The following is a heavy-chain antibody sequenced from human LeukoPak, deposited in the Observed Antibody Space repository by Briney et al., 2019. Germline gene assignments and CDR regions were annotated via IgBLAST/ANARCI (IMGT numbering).Heavy chain of an antibody. V-gene: IGHV3-23*01. CDR2: ISSSGGTT. J-gene: IGHJ4*02. Sequence: PGGSLRLSCAASGFTFARYAMSWVRQAPGKGLEWVSVISSSGGTTYYADSVKGRFTISRDNSKNTVFLQMNSLRAEDTAVYYCAKDQLVIDYYFDIWGQGTLVTVSS. CDR3: AKDQLVIDYYFDI. D-gene: IGHD2-21*01. CDR1: GFTFARYA.